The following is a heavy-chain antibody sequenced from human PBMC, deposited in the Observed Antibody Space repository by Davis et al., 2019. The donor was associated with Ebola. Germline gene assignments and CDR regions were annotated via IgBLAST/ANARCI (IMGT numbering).Heavy chain of an antibody. V-gene: IGHV3-23*01. Sequence: GGSLRLSCAASGFTFSNSAMTWVRQAPGKGLEWVSRISGNGDKTYYTDSVKGRFTISRDNSKNTLYLQMNSLRAEDTAVYYCAKDLGIVVVPAAKDFDYWGQGTLVTVSS. CDR3: AKDLGIVVVPAAKDFDY. J-gene: IGHJ4*02. D-gene: IGHD2-2*01. CDR1: GFTFSNSA. CDR2: ISGNGDKT.